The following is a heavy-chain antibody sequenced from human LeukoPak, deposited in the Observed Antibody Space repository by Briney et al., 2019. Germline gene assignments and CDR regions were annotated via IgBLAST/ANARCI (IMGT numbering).Heavy chain of an antibody. CDR2: ISAYNGNT. CDR3: ARDPQQLVGATGGGFQY. Sequence: GASAKVSFKDSGYTFATYGITWVRQDPGQGLEWMGWISAYNGNTNYAQKLQGRVTMTTDTSTSTAYMELRSLRSDDTAVYYCARDPQQLVGATGGGFQYWGQGTLVTVSS. V-gene: IGHV1-18*01. D-gene: IGHD1-26*01. CDR1: GYTFATYG. J-gene: IGHJ4*02.